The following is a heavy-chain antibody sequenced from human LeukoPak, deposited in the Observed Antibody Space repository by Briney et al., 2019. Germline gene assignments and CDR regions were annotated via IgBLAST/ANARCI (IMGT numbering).Heavy chain of an antibody. CDR3: ARDLVGATAK. J-gene: IGHJ4*01. D-gene: IGHD1-26*01. Sequence: GGSLRLSWAASGFTVSSNYTSWVRQAPGKGLEWVSVIYSGGSTYYADSVKGRFTISRHHSKNSLYLQMNSLRAEDPARSYWARDLVGATAKWGHRTLVTVSS. V-gene: IGHV3-53*04. CDR1: GFTVSSNY. CDR2: IYSGGST.